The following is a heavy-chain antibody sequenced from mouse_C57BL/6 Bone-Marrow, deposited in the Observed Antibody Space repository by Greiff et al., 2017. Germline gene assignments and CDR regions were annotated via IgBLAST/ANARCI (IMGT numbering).Heavy chain of an antibody. V-gene: IGHV1-81*01. CDR1: GYTFTSYG. D-gene: IGHD1-1*01. J-gene: IGHJ2*01. CDR3: ARGLLPLRGYFDY. CDR2: IYPRSGNT. Sequence: VQLQQSGAELARPGASVKLSCKASGYTFTSYGISWVKQRTGQGLEWIGEIYPRSGNTYYNEKFKGKATLTADNSSSTAYMELRSLTSEDSAVYFCARGLLPLRGYFDYWGQGTTLTVSS.